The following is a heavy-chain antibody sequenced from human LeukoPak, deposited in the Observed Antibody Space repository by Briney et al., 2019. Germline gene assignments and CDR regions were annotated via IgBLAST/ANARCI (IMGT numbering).Heavy chain of an antibody. J-gene: IGHJ6*04. CDR1: GGTFSSYA. V-gene: IGHV1-69*13. CDR2: IIPIFGTA. CDR3: ASTGGARYCSGGSCYTVDTAMPAYYYYGMDV. Sequence: SVNVSCKASGGTFSSYAISWVRQAPGQGLEWMGGIIPIFGTANYAQKFQGRVTITADEATSTAYMELSSLRTEDTAVDYCASTGGARYCSGGSCYTVDTAMPAYYYYGMDVWGKGTTVTVSS. D-gene: IGHD2-15*01.